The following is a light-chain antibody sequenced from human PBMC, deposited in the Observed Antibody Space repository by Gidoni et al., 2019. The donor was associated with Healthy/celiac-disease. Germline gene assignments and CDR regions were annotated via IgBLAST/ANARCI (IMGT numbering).Light chain of an antibody. CDR3: QQLNSYPLT. Sequence: DIQLTQSPSFLSASVGDRVTITCRASQGISSYLAWYQQKPGKAPKLLIYAASTLQSGVPSRFSGSGSGTEFTLTISSLHPEDVATYYCQQLNSYPLTFGGGTKVEIK. V-gene: IGKV1-9*01. CDR1: QGISSY. J-gene: IGKJ4*01. CDR2: AAS.